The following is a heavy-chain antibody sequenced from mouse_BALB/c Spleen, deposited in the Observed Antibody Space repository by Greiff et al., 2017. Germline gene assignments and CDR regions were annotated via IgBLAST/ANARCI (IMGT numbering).Heavy chain of an antibody. Sequence: EVQLMESGPGLVKPSQSLSLTCSVTGYSITSGYYWNWIRQFPGNKLEWMGYISYDGSNNYNPSLKNRISITRDTSKNQFFLKLNSVTTEDTATYYCARGDYYDYFDYWGQGTTLTVSS. CDR2: ISYDGSN. CDR1: GYSITSGYY. V-gene: IGHV3-6*02. D-gene: IGHD1-1*01. CDR3: ARGDYYDYFDY. J-gene: IGHJ2*01.